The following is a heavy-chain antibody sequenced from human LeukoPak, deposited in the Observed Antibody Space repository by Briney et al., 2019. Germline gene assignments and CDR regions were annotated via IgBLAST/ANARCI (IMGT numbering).Heavy chain of an antibody. J-gene: IGHJ6*03. V-gene: IGHV1-18*01. Sequence: GASVKVSCKASGYTFTSCGISWVRQAPGQGLEWMGWISAYNGNTNYAQRLQGRVTMTTDTSTSTAYMELRSLRSDDTAVYYCARSFYGDYYYYYYMDVWGKGTTVTVSS. D-gene: IGHD4-17*01. CDR2: ISAYNGNT. CDR1: GYTFTSCG. CDR3: ARSFYGDYYYYYYMDV.